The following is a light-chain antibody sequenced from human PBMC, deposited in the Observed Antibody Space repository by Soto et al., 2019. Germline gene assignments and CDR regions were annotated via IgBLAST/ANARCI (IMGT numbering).Light chain of an antibody. Sequence: EIVLTQSPATLSLSPVERVTLYCSPIQSVSSNYLAWYQQKPGQAPRLLIYDASNRATGIPARFSGSGSGTDFTLTIRSLEPEDFAVYYCQQRSNWPHITCGQGTRREI. CDR3: QQRSNWPHIT. CDR1: QSVSSNY. V-gene: IGKV3-11*01. J-gene: IGKJ5*01. CDR2: DAS.